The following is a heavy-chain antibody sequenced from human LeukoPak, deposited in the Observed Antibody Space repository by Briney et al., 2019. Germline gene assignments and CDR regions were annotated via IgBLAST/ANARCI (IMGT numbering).Heavy chain of an antibody. CDR2: ICDANNST. Sequence: GGSLRLSWVASELTFSTYTMKWVRQAPGKGLEWVSSICDANNSTHYADSVKGRFTISRGNSRNTLYLQMDSLTAKDTAIYYCANSLTCGCYSPDDYWGQGTLVTVSS. CDR1: ELTFSTYT. V-gene: IGHV3-23*01. D-gene: IGHD6-19*01. J-gene: IGHJ4*02. CDR3: ANSLTCGCYSPDDY.